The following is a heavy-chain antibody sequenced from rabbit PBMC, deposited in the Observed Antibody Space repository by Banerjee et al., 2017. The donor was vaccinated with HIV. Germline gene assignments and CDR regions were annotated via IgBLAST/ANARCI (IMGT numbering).Heavy chain of an antibody. CDR2: IYTGSGST. D-gene: IGHD8-1*01. J-gene: IGHJ4*01. CDR1: GFDFNSNV. V-gene: IGHV1S45*01. CDR3: ARAGYAGIGYEM. Sequence: QEQLEESGGDLVKPEGSLTLTCTASGFDFNSNVLCWVRQAPGKGLEWIASIYTGSGSTYYASWAKGRFTISKTSSTTVTLQMTTLTAADTATYFCARAGYAGIGYEMWGPGTLVTVS.